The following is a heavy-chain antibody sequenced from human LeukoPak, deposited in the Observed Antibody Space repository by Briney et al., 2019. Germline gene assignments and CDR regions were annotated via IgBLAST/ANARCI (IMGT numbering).Heavy chain of an antibody. J-gene: IGHJ5*02. CDR1: GFTCSVYY. V-gene: IGHV3-11*01. Sequence: GGSLRLSCAASGFTCSVYYMSWMRQATGGGVEGVSYISSSGSTIYYADSVKGRFTLHRHNAKHSLYPQMNSLRAEHGPVYYCARCDRRAPGFDPWGQGTLVTVSS. CDR2: ISSSGSTI. CDR3: ARCDRRAPGFDP. D-gene: IGHD3-22*01.